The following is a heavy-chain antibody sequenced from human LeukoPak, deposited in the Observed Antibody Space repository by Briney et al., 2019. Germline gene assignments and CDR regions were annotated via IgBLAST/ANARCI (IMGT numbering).Heavy chain of an antibody. CDR3: AQKPRYRPTGGFFDY. CDR2: ISSTGSHE. CDR1: GFTFSSFD. D-gene: IGHD3-10*01. J-gene: IGHJ4*02. Sequence: PGGSLRLSCAASGFTFSSFDMHWVRQAPGKGLEWVAVISSTGSHEFYAGSVQGRFSISRDNSRNTLYLQMNSLRAEDTAVYYCAQKPRYRPTGGFFDYWGQGTLVTVSS. V-gene: IGHV3-30*18.